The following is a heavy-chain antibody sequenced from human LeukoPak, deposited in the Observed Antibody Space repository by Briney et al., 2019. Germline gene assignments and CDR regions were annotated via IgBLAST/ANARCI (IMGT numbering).Heavy chain of an antibody. J-gene: IGHJ4*02. V-gene: IGHV3-21*01. CDR2: ISSSSRYI. D-gene: IGHD3-10*01. Sequence: GGSLRLSCAASGFTFSSYSMTWVRQAPGKGLEWVSSISSSSRYIYYADSMKGRFTISRDNAKNSLFLQMNSLRAEDTAVYYCARDFRHYYGSGKPVDYWGQGTLVTVSS. CDR3: ARDFRHYYGSGKPVDY. CDR1: GFTFSSYS.